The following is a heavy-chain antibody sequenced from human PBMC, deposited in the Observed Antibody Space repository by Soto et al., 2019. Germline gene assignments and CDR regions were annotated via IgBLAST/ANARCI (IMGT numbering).Heavy chain of an antibody. V-gene: IGHV4-59*01. J-gene: IGHJ6*02. CDR1: GASISTYY. Sequence: PSETLSLTCTVSGASISTYYCTWIRQAPGKGLEWIGYLYYSGNTNYNPSLKSRVTMSVDTSKNHFYLTLTSATAADTAVYFCARGGSEGGLDVWGQGTTVTVSS. CDR3: ARGGSEGGLDV. D-gene: IGHD3-10*01. CDR2: LYYSGNT.